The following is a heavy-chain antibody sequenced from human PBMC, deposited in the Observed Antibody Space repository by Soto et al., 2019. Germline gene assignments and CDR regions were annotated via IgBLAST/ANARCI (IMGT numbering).Heavy chain of an antibody. V-gene: IGHV3-33*06. CDR1: GFSFSVYG. J-gene: IGHJ6*03. D-gene: IGHD1-7*01. CDR3: AKTPTGTRGYYYYYYYMDV. CDR2: AWHHGSDE. Sequence: SLRLSCAASGFSFSVYGFHWVRQAPGKGLEWVAVAWHHGSDEYYADSVKGRFTVSRDSSKNTVYLQMHSLRAEDTAVYYCAKTPTGTRGYYYYYYYMDVRGKGTTVTVSS.